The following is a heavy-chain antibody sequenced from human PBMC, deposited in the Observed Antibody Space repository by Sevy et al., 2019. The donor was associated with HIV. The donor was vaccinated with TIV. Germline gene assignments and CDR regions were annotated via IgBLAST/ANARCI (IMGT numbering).Heavy chain of an antibody. D-gene: IGHD3-22*01. CDR1: GFSLRNYG. CDR2: IWNDMTNK. CDR3: ASLPNNYYDRGGYSGDDAFDI. Sequence: GGSLRLSCVASGFSLRNYGMHWVRQAPGKGLEWVATIWNDMTNKYYADSAKGRFTIPRDNSKNTLYLQMNSLRAEDTALYYCASLPNNYYDRGGYSGDDAFDIWGQWTMVTVSS. V-gene: IGHV3-33*01. J-gene: IGHJ3*02.